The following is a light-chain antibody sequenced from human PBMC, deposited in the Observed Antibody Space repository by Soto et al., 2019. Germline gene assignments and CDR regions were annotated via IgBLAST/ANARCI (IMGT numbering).Light chain of an antibody. CDR1: QDISNY. CDR3: QDYYTAPFT. Sequence: DIQMTQSPSSLSASVADRVTITCRASQDISNYLAWYQQKPSKVPKLLIYGASTLQSGIPSRFSGSGSGTDFTPTIRSLPPEDVATYYCQDYYTAPFTFGPGTKVDIK. CDR2: GAS. J-gene: IGKJ3*01. V-gene: IGKV1-27*01.